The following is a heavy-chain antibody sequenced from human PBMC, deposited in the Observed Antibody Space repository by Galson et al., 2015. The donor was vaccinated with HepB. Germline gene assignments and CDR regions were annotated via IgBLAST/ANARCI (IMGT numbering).Heavy chain of an antibody. V-gene: IGHV1-46*01. CDR1: GYTFTSYY. CDR3: ARGTNYYDSSGRHLDY. D-gene: IGHD3-22*01. Sequence: SVKVSCKASGYTFTSYYMHWVRQAPGQGLEWMGIINPSGGSTSYAQKFQGRVTMTRDTSTSTVYMELSSLRSEDTAVYYCARGTNYYDSSGRHLDYWGQGTLVTVSS. CDR2: INPSGGST. J-gene: IGHJ4*02.